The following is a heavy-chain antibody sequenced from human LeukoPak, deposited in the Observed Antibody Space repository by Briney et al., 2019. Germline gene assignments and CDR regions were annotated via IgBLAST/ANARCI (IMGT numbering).Heavy chain of an antibody. CDR2: IYYSGST. V-gene: IGHV4-59*01. J-gene: IGHJ4*02. CDR3: ARERGIYYYDSSGFDY. CDR1: GGSISSYY. D-gene: IGHD3-22*01. Sequence: SETLSLTCTVSGGSISSYYWSWIRQPPGKGLEWIGYIYYSGSTNYNPSLKSRVTVSVDTSKNQFSLKLSSVTAADTAVYYCARERGIYYYDSSGFDYWGQGTLVTVSS.